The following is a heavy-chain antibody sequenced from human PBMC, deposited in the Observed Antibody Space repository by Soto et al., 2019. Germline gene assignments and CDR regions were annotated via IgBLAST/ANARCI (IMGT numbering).Heavy chain of an antibody. D-gene: IGHD6-25*01. V-gene: IGHV3-33*01. J-gene: IGHJ3*02. CDR2: IRYDGSNK. Sequence: QVQLVESGGGVVQPGRSLRLSCAASGFTFSSYGMHWVRQAPGKGLEWVAVIRYDGSNKYYADSVKGRFTISRDNSKNPLYLQMNSLRAEDTAVYYCARDRAYSSAVFYRNKNAFDIWGQGTMVTVSS. CDR3: ARDRAYSSAVFYRNKNAFDI. CDR1: GFTFSSYG.